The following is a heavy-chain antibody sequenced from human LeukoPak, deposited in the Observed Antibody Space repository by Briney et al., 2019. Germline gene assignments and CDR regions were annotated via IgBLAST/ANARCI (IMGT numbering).Heavy chain of an antibody. Sequence: GASVKVSCKASGYTFTGYYMHWVRQAPGQGLEWMGWINPNSGGTNYAQKFQGRVTMTTDTSTSTAYMELRSLRSDDTAVYYCASERMTTVTGGWYYFDYWGQGTLVTVSS. D-gene: IGHD4-17*01. J-gene: IGHJ4*02. CDR1: GYTFTGYY. CDR3: ASERMTTVTGGWYYFDY. CDR2: INPNSGGT. V-gene: IGHV1-2*02.